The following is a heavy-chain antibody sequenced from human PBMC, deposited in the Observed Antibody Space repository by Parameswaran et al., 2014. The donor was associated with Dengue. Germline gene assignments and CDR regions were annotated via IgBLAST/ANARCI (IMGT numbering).Heavy chain of an antibody. V-gene: IGHV3-53*03. Sequence: RWIRQPPGKGLEWVSGIFSGGATYYAGSVEGRFTISRDSSKNTLFLQMNSLRAEDTAVYYCTSGRDYWGQGTLVTVSS. CDR3: TSGRDY. CDR2: IFSGGAT. J-gene: IGHJ4*02.